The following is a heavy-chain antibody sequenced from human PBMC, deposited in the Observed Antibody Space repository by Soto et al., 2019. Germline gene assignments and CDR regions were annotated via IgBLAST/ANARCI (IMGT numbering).Heavy chain of an antibody. Sequence: QVHLVQSGAEVKGPGSSVKVSCRASGYTFHTYYIHWVRQAPGQVLEWIGWINPVSGGTQYEEKFQDRDTMTMDTSIRTAYLEVPSLTADDTALYYCARDGQYGDYGYFFDSWGQGTLVTVSS. CDR1: GYTFHTYY. J-gene: IGHJ4*02. V-gene: IGHV1-2*02. CDR2: INPVSGGT. CDR3: ARDGQYGDYGYFFDS. D-gene: IGHD4-17*01.